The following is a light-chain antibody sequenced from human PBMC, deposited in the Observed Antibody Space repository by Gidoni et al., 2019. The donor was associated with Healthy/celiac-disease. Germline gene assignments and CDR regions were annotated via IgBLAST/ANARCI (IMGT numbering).Light chain of an antibody. Sequence: HSVLTQPPSASGTPGQRATIPCSGSNPNIGSNTVNWYQQRPGTAPRLLSYSNHKRPSGVPDRFSGSQSGTAASLAISGLQSEDEADYYCAAWDDSLNGWVFGGWTTLTVL. V-gene: IGLV1-44*01. J-gene: IGLJ3*02. CDR1: NPNIGSNT. CDR3: AAWDDSLNGWV. CDR2: SNH.